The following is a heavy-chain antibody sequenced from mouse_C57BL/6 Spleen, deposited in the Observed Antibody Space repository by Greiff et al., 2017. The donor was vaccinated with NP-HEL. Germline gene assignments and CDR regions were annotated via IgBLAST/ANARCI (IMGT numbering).Heavy chain of an antibody. CDR3: ARHSNYGYFDV. CDR1: GFNFSDYY. V-gene: IGHV5-12*01. D-gene: IGHD2-5*01. J-gene: IGHJ1*03. CDR2: ISNGGGST. Sequence: EVQRVESGGGLVQPGGSLKLSCAASGFNFSDYYMYWVRQTPEKRLEWVAYISNGGGSTYYPDTVKGRFTISRDNAKNTLYLQMSRLKSEDTSMYYCARHSNYGYFDVWGTGTTVTVSS.